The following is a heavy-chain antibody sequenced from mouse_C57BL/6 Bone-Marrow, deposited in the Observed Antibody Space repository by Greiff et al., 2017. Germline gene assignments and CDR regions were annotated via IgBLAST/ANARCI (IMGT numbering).Heavy chain of an antibody. J-gene: IGHJ2*01. D-gene: IGHD2-3*01. CDR1: GFNIKDYY. Sequence: VQLQQSGPELVRPGASVKLSCTASGFNIKDYYMHWVKQRPEQGLEWIGRIDPEDGDTEYAPKFQGKATMTADTSSNTAYLQLSSLTSEDTAVYYCTVYDGYYVGDYWGQGTTLTVSS. CDR2: IDPEDGDT. V-gene: IGHV14-1*01. CDR3: TVYDGYYVGDY.